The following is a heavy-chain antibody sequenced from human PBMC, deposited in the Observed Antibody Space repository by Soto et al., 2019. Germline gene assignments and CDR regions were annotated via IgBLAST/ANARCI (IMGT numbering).Heavy chain of an antibody. CDR1: GGSISSGGYY. D-gene: IGHD3-16*01. J-gene: IGHJ4*02. Sequence: QVQLQESGPGLVKPSQTLSLICTVSGGSISSGGYYWSWSRQHPGKGLEWIGYIYYSGSTYYNPSLKSRVTISVDTSKNQFSLKLTSVTAADTAVYYCARDWGRDGCFDYWGQGTLVTVSS. CDR2: IYYSGST. V-gene: IGHV4-31*03. CDR3: ARDWGRDGCFDY.